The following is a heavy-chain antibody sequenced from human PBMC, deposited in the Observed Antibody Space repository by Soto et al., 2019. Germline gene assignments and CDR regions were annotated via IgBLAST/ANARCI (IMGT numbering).Heavy chain of an antibody. CDR1: GGTFSTYA. CDR3: ATPKVSYIIGYYYFHY. CDR2: IIPLFGTA. Sequence: QVQLVQSGAEVKQPGSSVKVSCKTSGGTFSTYAIYWVRQAPGQGLEWMGAIIPLFGTADYAQKFQGRVTTTAHESTSTAYMELSSLRSEDTAVYYCATPKVSYIIGYYYFHYSGQVTLVTVSS. D-gene: IGHD6-19*01. V-gene: IGHV1-69*01. J-gene: IGHJ4*02.